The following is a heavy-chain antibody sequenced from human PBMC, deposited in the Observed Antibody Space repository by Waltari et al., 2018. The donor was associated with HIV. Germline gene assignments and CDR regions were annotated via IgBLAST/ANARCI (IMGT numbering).Heavy chain of an antibody. V-gene: IGHV3-11*01. CDR3: ARLKYSSGFFDY. CDR1: GFTFSDYC. CDR2: IRSGPDTI. Sequence: QVQLVESGGGLVNPGGSLRLSCATSGFTFSDYCMTWIRQAPGKGMEWVSYIRSGPDTIYYADSVKGRFTISRDNAKNSLYLQRNRLSVEDTAVYYCARLKYSSGFFDYWGQGALVTVSS. D-gene: IGHD6-19*01. J-gene: IGHJ4*02.